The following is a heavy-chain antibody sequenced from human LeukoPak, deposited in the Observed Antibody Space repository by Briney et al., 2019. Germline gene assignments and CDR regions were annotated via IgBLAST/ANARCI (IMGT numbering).Heavy chain of an antibody. CDR3: AREYSSSWFDP. CDR1: GGSFSGYY. V-gene: IGHV4-34*01. D-gene: IGHD6-13*01. CDR2: INHSGST. Sequence: SETLSLTCAVYGGSFSGYYWSWIRQPPGKGLEWIGEINHSGSTNYNPSLKSRVAISEDTSKNQFSLKLSSVTAADTAVYYCAREYSSSWFDPWGQGTLVTVSS. J-gene: IGHJ5*02.